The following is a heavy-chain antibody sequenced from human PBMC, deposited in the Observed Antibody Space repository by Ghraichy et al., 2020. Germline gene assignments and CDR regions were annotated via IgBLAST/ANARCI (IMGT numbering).Heavy chain of an antibody. D-gene: IGHD6-6*01. J-gene: IGHJ4*02. CDR2: IWYDGSNK. Sequence: GESLNISCAASGFTFSSYGMHWVRQAPGKGLEWVAVIWYDGSNKYYADSVKGRFTISRDNSKNTLYLQMNSLRAEDTAVYYCARFRGIAARTEYYFDYWGQGTLVTVSS. V-gene: IGHV3-33*08. CDR1: GFTFSSYG. CDR3: ARFRGIAARTEYYFDY.